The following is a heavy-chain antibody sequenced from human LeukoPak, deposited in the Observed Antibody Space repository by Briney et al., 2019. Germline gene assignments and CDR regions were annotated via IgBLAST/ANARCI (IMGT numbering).Heavy chain of an antibody. D-gene: IGHD1-26*01. Sequence: GGSLRLSCAASGFTVSSNYMSWVRQAPGKGLEWVSVIYSGGSAYYADSVKGRFTISRDNSKNTLYLQMNSLRAEDTAVYYCARGLMWELGDYWGQGTLVTVSS. V-gene: IGHV3-53*01. CDR2: IYSGGSA. CDR1: GFTVSSNY. CDR3: ARGLMWELGDY. J-gene: IGHJ4*02.